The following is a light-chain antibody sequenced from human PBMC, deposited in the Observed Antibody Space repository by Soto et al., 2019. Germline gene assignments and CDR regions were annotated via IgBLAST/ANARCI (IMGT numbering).Light chain of an antibody. CDR2: EAS. CDR1: QSVNSN. J-gene: IGKJ1*01. CDR3: QQSNNWPKT. Sequence: EIVMTQSPATLSVSPGETATLSCRASQSVNSNLAWYQQKPGQAPRLLISEASTRAAGLPARFSGSGSGTEFTLTISSLQSEDFAVYFCQQSNNWPKTFGQGTKV. V-gene: IGKV3-15*01.